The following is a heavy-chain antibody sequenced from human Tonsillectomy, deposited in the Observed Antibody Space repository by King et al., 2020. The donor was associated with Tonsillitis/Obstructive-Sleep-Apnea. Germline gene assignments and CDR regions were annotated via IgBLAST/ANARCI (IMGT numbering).Heavy chain of an antibody. J-gene: IGHJ4*02. CDR2: INNGGNA. D-gene: IGHD6-19*01. Sequence: VQLVESGGGLVQPGESLRLSCAASGFDLRNYAMSWVRQAPGKGLEWVASINNGGNAYYADSVKGRSTISRDVSKNTMSQQMNSLRDEDPAVYYCAKDHRSSGWPVFDYWGRGILVIVSS. CDR3: AKDHRSSGWPVFDY. CDR1: GFDLRNYA. V-gene: IGHV3-23*04.